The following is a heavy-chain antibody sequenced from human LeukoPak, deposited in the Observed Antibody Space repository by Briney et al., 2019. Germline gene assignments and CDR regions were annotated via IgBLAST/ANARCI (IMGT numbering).Heavy chain of an antibody. CDR1: GGSISSSSYY. J-gene: IGHJ3*02. CDR2: IYYSGST. Sequence: SETLSLTCTVSGGSISSSSYYWGWIRQPPGKGLEWIGSIYYSGSTYYNPSLKSRVTISVDTSKNQFSLKLSSVTAADTAVYYCARVWATRDAFDIWGQGTMVTVSS. V-gene: IGHV4-39*07. CDR3: ARVWATRDAFDI. D-gene: IGHD7-27*01.